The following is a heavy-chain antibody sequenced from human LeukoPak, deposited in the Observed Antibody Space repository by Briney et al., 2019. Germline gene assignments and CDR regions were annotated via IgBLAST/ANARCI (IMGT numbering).Heavy chain of an antibody. CDR2: IYSGGST. V-gene: IGHV3-53*01. Sequence: PGGSLRLSCAASGFTFNSYAMIWVRQAPGKGLEWVSVIYSGGSTYYADSVKGRFTISRDNSKNTLYLQMNSLRAEDTAVYYCARDLRQVRGSYAFDIWGQGTMVTVSS. CDR3: ARDLRQVRGSYAFDI. D-gene: IGHD3-10*01. CDR1: GFTFNSYA. J-gene: IGHJ3*02.